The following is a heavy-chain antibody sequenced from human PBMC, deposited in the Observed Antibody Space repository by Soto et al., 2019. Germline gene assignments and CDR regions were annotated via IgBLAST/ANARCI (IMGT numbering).Heavy chain of an antibody. CDR2: ISYDGINQ. V-gene: IGHV3-30*04. CDR1: GFSLSSYA. CDR3: ARHSFPTPTKGNGLYLYYGVDV. D-gene: IGHD2-21*01. J-gene: IGHJ6*02. Sequence: PGGSLRLSCAASGFSLSSYAMHWVRQAPGKALEWVAVISYDGINQKYADSVKGRFTISRDNSKNTLYLQMNSLRAEDTAVFHCARHSFPTPTKGNGLYLYYGVDVWRQGTTVTVSS.